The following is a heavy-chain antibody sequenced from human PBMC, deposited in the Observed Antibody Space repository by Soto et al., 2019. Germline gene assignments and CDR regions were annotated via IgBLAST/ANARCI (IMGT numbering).Heavy chain of an antibody. Sequence: QVQLVESGGGVVQPGRSLRLSCAASGFTFSSYAMHWVRQAPGKGLEWVAVISYDGSNKYYADSVKGRFTISRDNSKNSLYLQMNSLRAEDTAVYYCARERMDIVVVVAAYFDYWGQGTLVTVSS. D-gene: IGHD2-15*01. V-gene: IGHV3-30-3*01. CDR1: GFTFSSYA. J-gene: IGHJ4*02. CDR3: ARERMDIVVVVAAYFDY. CDR2: ISYDGSNK.